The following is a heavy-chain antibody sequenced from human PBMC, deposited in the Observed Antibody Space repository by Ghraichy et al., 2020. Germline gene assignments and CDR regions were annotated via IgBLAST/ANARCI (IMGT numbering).Heavy chain of an antibody. CDR1: GGSISSSNW. D-gene: IGHD1-26*01. V-gene: IGHV4-4*02. CDR3: AASVAATDRSCDF. J-gene: IGHJ4*02. CDR2: IFFSGNT. Sequence: SETLSLTCAVSGGSISSSNWWTWVRQPPGKGLEWIGEIFFSGNTNYNPSLKSRVTISIDKSKNQFSLKLSSVTAVDTAVYYCAASVAATDRSCDFWGQGTLVTVSS.